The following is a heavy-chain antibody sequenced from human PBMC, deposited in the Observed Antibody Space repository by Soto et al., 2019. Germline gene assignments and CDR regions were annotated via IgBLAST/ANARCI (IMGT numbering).Heavy chain of an antibody. J-gene: IGHJ4*02. CDR3: ARVGYGVDKLSC. CDR1: GAPISSGDYY. CDR2: IYYSGST. D-gene: IGHD4-17*01. Sequence: SETLSLTCKVSGAPISSGDYYWSWVRQAPGKGLEWIGYIYYSGSTYYNPSLKRRLDISLDVSKNEFSLRLTSVAASDTAVYSGARVGYGVDKLSCWGRRXSVTVSS. V-gene: IGHV4-30-4*01.